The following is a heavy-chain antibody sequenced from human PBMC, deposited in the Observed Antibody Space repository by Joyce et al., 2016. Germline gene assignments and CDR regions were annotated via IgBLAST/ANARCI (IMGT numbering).Heavy chain of an antibody. V-gene: IGHV3-30*18. D-gene: IGHD6-25*01. CDR1: GLTLSNYG. J-gene: IGHJ4*02. Sequence: QVQLVESGGGVVQPGRSLRLSCTASGLTLSNYGVHWVRQAPGKVMEWVAIITYDVVYKYYSDSVKGRFHMSRENSRDTLFLEMNSLRAEDTAVYYCAKILTAGYSSGWFLDYWGQGTLVTVSS. CDR3: AKILTAGYSSGWFLDY. CDR2: ITYDVVYK.